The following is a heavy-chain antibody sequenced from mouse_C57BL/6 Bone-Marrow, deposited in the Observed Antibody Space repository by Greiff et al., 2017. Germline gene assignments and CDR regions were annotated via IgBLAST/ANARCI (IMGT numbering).Heavy chain of an antibody. CDR3: TREEYDYDGVYFDY. CDR1: GFTFSSYA. J-gene: IGHJ2*01. V-gene: IGHV5-9-1*02. D-gene: IGHD2-4*01. Sequence: EVHLVESGEGLVKPGGSLKLSCAASGFTFSSYAMSWVRQTPEKRLEWVAYISRGGDYIYYADTVKGRFTISRDNARNTLYLQMSSLKSEDTAMYYCTREEYDYDGVYFDYWGQGTTLTVSS. CDR2: ISRGGDYI.